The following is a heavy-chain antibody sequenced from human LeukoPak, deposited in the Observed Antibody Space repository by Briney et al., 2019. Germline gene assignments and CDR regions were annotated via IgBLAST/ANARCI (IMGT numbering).Heavy chain of an antibody. D-gene: IGHD6-13*01. CDR2: ISWNSGSI. V-gene: IGHV3-9*01. Sequence: PGGSLRLSCAASGFTFDDYAMHWVRQAPGKGLEWVSGISWNSGSIGYADSVKGRFTISRDNAKNSLYLQMNSLRAEDTALYYCAKDSLSIAAAGSGGMDVWGQGTTVTVSS. CDR1: GFTFDDYA. CDR3: AKDSLSIAAAGSGGMDV. J-gene: IGHJ6*02.